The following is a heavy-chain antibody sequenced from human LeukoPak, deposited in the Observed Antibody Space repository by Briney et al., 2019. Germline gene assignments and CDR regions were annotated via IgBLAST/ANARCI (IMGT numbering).Heavy chain of an antibody. V-gene: IGHV3-23*01. D-gene: IGHD5-18*01. CDR3: ARAVDTAMVTTRYYYYYGMDV. CDR1: GFTFSSYA. J-gene: IGHJ6*02. CDR2: ISGSGGST. Sequence: GGSLRLSCAASGFTFSSYAMSWVRQAPGKGLEWVSAISGSGGSTYYADSVKGRFTISRDNSKNTLYLQMNSLRAEDTAVYYCARAVDTAMVTTRYYYYYGMDVWGQGTTVTVSS.